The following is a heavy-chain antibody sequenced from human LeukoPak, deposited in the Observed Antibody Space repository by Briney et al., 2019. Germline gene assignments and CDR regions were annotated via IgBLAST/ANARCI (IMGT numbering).Heavy chain of an antibody. CDR3: ARTLRRHCSGGSCYSPHLDY. J-gene: IGHJ4*02. Sequence: ASVKVSCKASGYTFTSYDINWVRQATGQGLEWMGWMNPNSGNTGYTQKFQGRVTMTRNTSITTAYMELSSLRSEDTAVYYCARTLRRHCSGGSCYSPHLDYWGQGTLVTVSS. D-gene: IGHD2-15*01. CDR1: GYTFTSYD. CDR2: MNPNSGNT. V-gene: IGHV1-8*02.